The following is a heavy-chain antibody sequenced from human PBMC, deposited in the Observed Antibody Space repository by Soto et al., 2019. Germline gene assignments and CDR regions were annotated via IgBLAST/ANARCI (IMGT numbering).Heavy chain of an antibody. Sequence: QVQLVQSGAEVKKPGASVKVSCKASGSRFTSQTMHWVRQAPGQRPEWMGWIIAGSGNTKYSKNFQGRLTITRDTSASTVYMDLTNQRSEDTAVYYCARLRFCGGDTCYPLDIWGQGTSVIVSS. J-gene: IGHJ3*02. V-gene: IGHV1-3*01. CDR1: GSRFTSQT. CDR3: ARLRFCGGDTCYPLDI. CDR2: IIAGSGNT. D-gene: IGHD2-21*01.